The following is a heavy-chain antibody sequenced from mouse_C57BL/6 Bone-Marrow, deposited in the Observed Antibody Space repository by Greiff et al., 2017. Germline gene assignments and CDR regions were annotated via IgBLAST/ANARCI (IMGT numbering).Heavy chain of an antibody. CDR1: GYTFTSYW. J-gene: IGHJ3*01. CDR2: IYPSDSET. Sequence: QVQLQQPGAELVRPGSSVKLSCKASGYTFTSYWMDWVKQRPGQGLEWIGNIYPSDSETHYKQKFKDKATLTVDKSSITAYMQLSSLTSEDSAVYSCARGGSSTWFAYWGQGTLVTVSA. CDR3: ARGGSSTWFAY. V-gene: IGHV1-61*01.